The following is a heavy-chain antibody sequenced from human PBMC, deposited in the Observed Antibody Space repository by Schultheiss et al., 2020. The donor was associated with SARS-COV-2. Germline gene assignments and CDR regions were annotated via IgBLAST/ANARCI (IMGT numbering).Heavy chain of an antibody. CDR3: ARGVTYCSGGSCQEDY. D-gene: IGHD2-15*01. J-gene: IGHJ4*02. V-gene: IGHV4-4*02. CDR2: INHSGST. CDR1: GGSISSTHW. Sequence: SETLSLTCAVYGGSISSTHWWTWVRQAPGKGLEWIGEINHSGSTNYNPSLKSRVTISVDTSKNQFSLKLSSVTAADTAVYYCARGVTYCSGGSCQEDYWGQGTLVTVSS.